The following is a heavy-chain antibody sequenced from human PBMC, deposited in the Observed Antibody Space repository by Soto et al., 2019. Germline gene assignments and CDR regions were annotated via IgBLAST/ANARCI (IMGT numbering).Heavy chain of an antibody. Sequence: EVQLLEAGGGLVQPGGSLRLACAASGFTFNNYAMNWVRQATGKGLEWFSAITGSGVSGADTYYADSVKGRFIISRDNFKNTRYLQMNSLRAEDTAIDDCAKRATRRSRPGWVAPGGQGTLVSVSS. CDR2: ITGSGVSGADT. V-gene: IGHV3-23*01. CDR3: AKRATRRSRPGWVAP. D-gene: IGHD6-13*01. J-gene: IGHJ5*02. CDR1: GFTFNNYA.